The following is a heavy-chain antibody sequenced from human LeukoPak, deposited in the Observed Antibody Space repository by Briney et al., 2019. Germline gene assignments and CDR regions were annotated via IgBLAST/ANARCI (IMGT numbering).Heavy chain of an antibody. D-gene: IGHD3-3*01. J-gene: IGHJ5*02. CDR3: ARGPHRITTSGAGFDP. CDR2: INPNSGGT. Sequence: ASVKVSCKASGYTFTGYYMHWVRQAPGQGLEWMGWINPNSGGTNYAQKFQGRVTMTRDTSISTAYMELSRLRSDDTTVYYCARGPHRITTSGAGFDPWGQGTLVTVSS. V-gene: IGHV1-2*02. CDR1: GYTFTGYY.